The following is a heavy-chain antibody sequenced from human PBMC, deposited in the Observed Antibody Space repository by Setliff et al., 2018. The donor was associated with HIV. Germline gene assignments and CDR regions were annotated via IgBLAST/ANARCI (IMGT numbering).Heavy chain of an antibody. CDR3: AHSYCSSTSCYPHYYYYMDV. CDR1: GFSLSTSGVG. D-gene: IGHD2-2*01. Sequence: SGPTLVNSPQTLTLTCTFSGFSLSTSGVGVGWIRQPPGKALEWLALIYWDDDKRYSPSLESRLTITKDTSKNQVVLTMTSMDPVDTATYYCAHSYCSSTSCYPHYYYYMDVWGKGTTVTV. V-gene: IGHV2-5*02. CDR2: IYWDDDK. J-gene: IGHJ6*03.